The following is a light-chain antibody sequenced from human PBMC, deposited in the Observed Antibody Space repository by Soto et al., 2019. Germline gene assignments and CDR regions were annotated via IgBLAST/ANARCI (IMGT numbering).Light chain of an antibody. CDR1: NSNIGAGYD. Sequence: QSVLTQPPSVSGAPGQRVTISCTGSNSNIGAGYDVHWYQQLPGTAPKLLIYANSNRPSGVPDRFSGSKSGTSASLAITGLQAEDEADYYCQSYDRSLSVRVFGRGTKLTVL. V-gene: IGLV1-40*01. CDR2: ANS. CDR3: QSYDRSLSVRV. J-gene: IGLJ3*02.